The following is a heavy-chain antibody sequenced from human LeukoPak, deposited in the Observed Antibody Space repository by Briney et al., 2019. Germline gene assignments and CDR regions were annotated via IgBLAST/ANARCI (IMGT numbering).Heavy chain of an antibody. CDR2: ISGSGGST. Sequence: GGSLRLSCAASGFTFSSYAMSWVRQAPGKGLEWVSAISGSGGSTYYADSVKGRFTISRDNSKNTLYLQMNSLRAEDTAVYYCAKEGDLYCSGGSGYLAAFDIWGQGTRVTVSS. CDR3: AKEGDLYCSGGSGYLAAFDI. D-gene: IGHD2-15*01. J-gene: IGHJ3*02. V-gene: IGHV3-23*01. CDR1: GFTFSSYA.